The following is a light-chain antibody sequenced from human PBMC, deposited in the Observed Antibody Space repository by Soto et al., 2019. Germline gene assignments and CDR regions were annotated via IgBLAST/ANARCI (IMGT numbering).Light chain of an antibody. Sequence: DLQMTQSPSSLSASVGDRVTITCQASQDISNYLNWYQQKPGKAPKLLIYDASNLETGVPSRFSGSGSGTGFTFTISSLQPEDIATYYCQQYDNLPTFGGGTKVEIK. CDR3: QQYDNLPT. CDR2: DAS. V-gene: IGKV1-33*01. J-gene: IGKJ4*01. CDR1: QDISNY.